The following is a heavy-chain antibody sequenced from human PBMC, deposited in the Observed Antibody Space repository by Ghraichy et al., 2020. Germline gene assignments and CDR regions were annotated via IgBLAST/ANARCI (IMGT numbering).Heavy chain of an antibody. CDR3: AREDYDYVWGSSYGMDV. CDR2: ISSSSSYI. CDR1: GFTFSSYS. J-gene: IGHJ6*02. Sequence: GGSLRLSCAASGFTFSSYSMNWVRQAPGKGLEWVSSISSSSSYIYYADSVKGRFTISRDNAKNSLYLQMNSLRAEDTAVYYCAREDYDYVWGSSYGMDVWGQGTTVTVSS. D-gene: IGHD3-16*01. V-gene: IGHV3-21*01.